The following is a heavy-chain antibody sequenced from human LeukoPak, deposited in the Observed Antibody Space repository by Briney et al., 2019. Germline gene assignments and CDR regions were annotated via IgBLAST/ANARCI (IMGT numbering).Heavy chain of an antibody. V-gene: IGHV3-48*01. CDR1: GLAFSTYW. CDR2: ISSGSSTI. D-gene: IGHD3-22*01. Sequence: GGSLRLSCAASGLAFSTYWINWVRQAPGKGLEWLSYISSGSSTIYYADSVRGRFTVSRDNVKNSLYLQMNSLRGEDAAVYFCAREPPGNYDSSGYYSAHFDCWGQGALVTVSS. J-gene: IGHJ4*02. CDR3: AREPPGNYDSSGYYSAHFDC.